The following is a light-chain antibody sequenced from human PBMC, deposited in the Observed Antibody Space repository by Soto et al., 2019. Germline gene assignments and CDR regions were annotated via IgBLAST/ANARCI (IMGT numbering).Light chain of an antibody. CDR2: KAS. J-gene: IGKJ1*01. CDR1: QTISSW. CDR3: QHYNSYSEA. Sequence: DIQMTQSPSTLSGSVGNRATTPCRASQTISSWLAWYQQKPGKAPKLLIYKASTLKSGVPSRFSGSGSGTEFTLTISSLQPDDFATYYCQHYNSYSEAFGQGTKVDIK. V-gene: IGKV1-5*03.